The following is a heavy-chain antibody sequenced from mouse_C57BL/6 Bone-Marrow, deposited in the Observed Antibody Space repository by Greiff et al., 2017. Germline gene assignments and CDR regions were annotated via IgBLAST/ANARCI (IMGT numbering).Heavy chain of an antibody. V-gene: IGHV7-3*01. CDR3: ARRDTTVDFGV. CDR2: IRNKANGYTT. D-gene: IGHD1-1*01. Sequence: EVHLVESGGGLVQPGGSLSLSCAASGFTFTDYYMSWVRQPPGKALEWLGFIRNKANGYTTEYSASVQGRFTISRDNSHSILYLQMNALRAEDSATYYCARRDTTVDFGVWGTGATVTVSS. CDR1: GFTFTDYY. J-gene: IGHJ1*03.